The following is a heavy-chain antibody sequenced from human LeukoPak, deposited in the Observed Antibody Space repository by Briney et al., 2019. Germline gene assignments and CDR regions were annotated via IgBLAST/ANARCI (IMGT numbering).Heavy chain of an antibody. Sequence: SETLSLTCTVSGGSISSGGYYWSWIRQHPGKGLEWIGYIYYSGSTYYNPSLKSRVTISVDTSKNQFSLKLSSVTAADTAVYYCARGRVGATVDYWGQGTLVTVSS. CDR2: IYYSGST. V-gene: IGHV4-31*03. CDR1: GGSISSGGYY. D-gene: IGHD1-26*01. J-gene: IGHJ4*02. CDR3: ARGRVGATVDY.